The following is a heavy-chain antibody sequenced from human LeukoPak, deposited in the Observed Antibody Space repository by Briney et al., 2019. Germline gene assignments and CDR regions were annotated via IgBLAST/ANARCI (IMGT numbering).Heavy chain of an antibody. D-gene: IGHD1-26*01. CDR2: INHSGST. CDR3: ARSHRIVGGRKASGSAFDI. J-gene: IGHJ3*02. Sequence: SETLSLTCTVSGGSISSYYWSWIRRPPGKGLEWIGEINHSGSTNYNPSLKSRVTISVDTSKNQFSLKLSSVTAADTAVYYCARSHRIVGGRKASGSAFDIWGQGTMVTVSS. V-gene: IGHV4-34*01. CDR1: GGSISSYY.